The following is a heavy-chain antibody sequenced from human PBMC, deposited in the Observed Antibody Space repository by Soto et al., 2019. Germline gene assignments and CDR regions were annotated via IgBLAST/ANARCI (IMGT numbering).Heavy chain of an antibody. D-gene: IGHD6-25*01. Sequence: SETLSLACTVSGGSISSYYWTWIRQPPGKGLEWLGYIYFSESTNYNPSLKSRVTISVDTSKNQFSLKLSSVTAADTAVYYCARATFYQRGLTTYYFDYWGQGTLVTVSS. CDR3: ARATFYQRGLTTYYFDY. CDR2: IYFSEST. J-gene: IGHJ4*02. CDR1: GGSISSYY. V-gene: IGHV4-59*08.